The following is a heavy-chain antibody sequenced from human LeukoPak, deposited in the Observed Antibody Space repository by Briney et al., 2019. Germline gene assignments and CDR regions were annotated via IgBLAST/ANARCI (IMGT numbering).Heavy chain of an antibody. V-gene: IGHV4-61*02. J-gene: IGHJ5*02. D-gene: IGHD5-18*01. CDR2: IYTSGST. CDR1: GGSISSGSYY. CDR3: ARVLRYGWFDP. Sequence: SETLSLTCTVSGGSISSGSYYWSWIRQPAVKGLEWIGRIYTSGSTNYNPSLKSRVTISVDTSKNQFSLKLSSVTAADTAVYYCARVLRYGWFDPWGQGTLVTVSS.